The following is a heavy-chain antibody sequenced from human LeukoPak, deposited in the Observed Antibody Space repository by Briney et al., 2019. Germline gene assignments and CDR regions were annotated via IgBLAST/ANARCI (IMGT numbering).Heavy chain of an antibody. J-gene: IGHJ4*02. CDR1: GGSLSGNY. CDR2: IYYSGST. V-gene: IGHV4-39*01. D-gene: IGHD3-10*01. Sequence: SETLSLTCVVYGGSLSGNYWSWIRQPPGKGLEWIGSIYYSGSTYYNPSLKSRVTISVDTSKNQFSLKLSSVTASDTAVYYCARQGWFGELLSPLDYWGQGTLVTVSS. CDR3: ARQGWFGELLSPLDY.